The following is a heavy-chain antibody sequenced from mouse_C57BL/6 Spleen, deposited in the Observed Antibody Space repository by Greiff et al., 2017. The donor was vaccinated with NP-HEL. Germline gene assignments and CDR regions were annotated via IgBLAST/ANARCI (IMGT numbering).Heavy chain of an antibody. CDR2: IDPETGGT. J-gene: IGHJ2*01. V-gene: IGHV1-15*01. D-gene: IGHD3-3*01. CDR1: GYTFTDYE. CDR3: ARGDTATDFDY. Sequence: QVQLQQSGAELVRPGASVTLSCKASGYTFTDYEMHWVKQTPVHGLEWIGAIDPETGGTAYNQKFKGKAILTADKSSSTAYMELRSLTSEDSAVYYCARGDTATDFDYWGQGTTLTVSS.